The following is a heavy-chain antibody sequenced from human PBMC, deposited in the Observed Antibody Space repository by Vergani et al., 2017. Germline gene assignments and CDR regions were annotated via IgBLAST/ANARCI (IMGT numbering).Heavy chain of an antibody. Sequence: QVQLVESGGGVVQPGRSLSLSCATSGFTFSRYGMHWVRQAPGKGLEWVAVISYDGRNKYFTDSVKGRFTISRDNSKNTLYLQMNSLRAEDTAVYNCAKDRVDYGSTKGVSYWGLGTLVTVSS. CDR3: AKDRVDYGSTKGVSY. V-gene: IGHV3-30*18. CDR1: GFTFSRYG. J-gene: IGHJ4*02. CDR2: ISYDGRNK. D-gene: IGHD4/OR15-4a*01.